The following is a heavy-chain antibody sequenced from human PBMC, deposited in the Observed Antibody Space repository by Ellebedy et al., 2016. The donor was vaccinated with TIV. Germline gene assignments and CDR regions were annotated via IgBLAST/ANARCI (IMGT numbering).Heavy chain of an antibody. CDR3: AGLRHSWFDP. CDR1: GGSTSRYY. V-gene: IGHV4-59*01. J-gene: IGHJ5*02. CDR2: LYHSGSD. Sequence: MPSETLSLTCTVSGGSTSRYYWSWLRQPPGKGLEWIGYLYHSGSDNYHPSLRSRVTISSDTSKKKITLNMTSVTAADTAIYYSAGLRHSWFDPWGQGTLVTVSS.